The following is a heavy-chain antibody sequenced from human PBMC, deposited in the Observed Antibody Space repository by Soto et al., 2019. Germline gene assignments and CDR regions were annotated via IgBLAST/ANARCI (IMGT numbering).Heavy chain of an antibody. CDR3: TTRMTAHFDY. J-gene: IGHJ4*02. CDR1: GFTFSHYT. Sequence: GGSLRLSCVASGFTFSHYTLNWVRRAPGKGLEWVSTISDRPTGHTHYAESVRGRFTISRDDSRDTVFLQMDSLRAEDTAVHYCTTRMTAHFDYWGQGVLVTVSS. CDR2: ISDRPTGHT. D-gene: IGHD2-21*02. V-gene: IGHV3-23*01.